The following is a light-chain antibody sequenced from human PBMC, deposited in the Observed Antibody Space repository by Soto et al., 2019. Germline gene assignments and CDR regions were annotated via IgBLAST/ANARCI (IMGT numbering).Light chain of an antibody. CDR1: QSVGSSY. Sequence: TQSPSSLSASVGDRVTITCRASQSVGSSYLAWYQQKPGQAPRVLIYGTSSRATGIPDRFSGSGSGTDFTLTISRLEPEDFAVYYCQQYTTSSWTFGQGTKVDIK. CDR3: QQYTTSSWT. V-gene: IGKV3-20*01. J-gene: IGKJ1*01. CDR2: GTS.